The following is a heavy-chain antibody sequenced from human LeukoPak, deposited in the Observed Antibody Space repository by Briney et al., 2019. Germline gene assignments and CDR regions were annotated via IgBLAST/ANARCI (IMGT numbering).Heavy chain of an antibody. CDR3: AREDPQTTVPEGMDV. CDR1: GGSISSSSYY. J-gene: IGHJ6*02. CDR2: IYYSGTT. V-gene: IGHV4-39*07. D-gene: IGHD4-17*01. Sequence: SETLSLTCTVSGGSISSSSYYWGWIRQPPGKGLEWIGSIYYSGTTSYNPSLKSRVTISVDTSKNQFSLQLRSVTAADTAVYYCAREDPQTTVPEGMDVWGQGTTVTVSS.